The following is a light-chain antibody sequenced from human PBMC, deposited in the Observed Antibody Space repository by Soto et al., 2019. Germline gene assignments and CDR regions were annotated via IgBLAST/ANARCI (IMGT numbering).Light chain of an antibody. Sequence: IQMTQSPSTLSATAGDSLTITWQASQSISSWLAWYQHKPGKAPKPLSYDASTLESGVPSRFRGSRSGTEFTLTISSLKPEDFETYYCQQANTFPGTFGQGTRLEIK. CDR3: QQANTFPGT. CDR2: DAS. J-gene: IGKJ5*01. CDR1: QSISSW. V-gene: IGKV1-5*01.